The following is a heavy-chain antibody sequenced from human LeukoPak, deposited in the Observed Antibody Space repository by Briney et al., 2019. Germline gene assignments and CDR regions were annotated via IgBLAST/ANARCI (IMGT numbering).Heavy chain of an antibody. CDR1: GGSLDIYY. D-gene: IGHD2-21*01. V-gene: IGHV4-34*01. Sequence: SETLSLTCAVYGGSLDIYYWMFVRQPPGKGLQWIGEITHRRSADYNPSLKNRVTISIDASLRQISLKLTSVTAADTAVYYCAGYGGDWNFDYWGQGGQGTLVTVSS. CDR3: AGYGGDWNFDYWGQ. J-gene: IGHJ4*02. CDR2: ITHRRSA.